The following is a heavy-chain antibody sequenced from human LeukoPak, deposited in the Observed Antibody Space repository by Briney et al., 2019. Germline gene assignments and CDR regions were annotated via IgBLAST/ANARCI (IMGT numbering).Heavy chain of an antibody. CDR3: ASLTYFDY. Sequence: ASVKVSCKASGGTFSSYAISWVRQAPGQGLEWMGGIIPIFGTANYAQKFQGRVTMTRDTSTSTVYMELSSLRSEDTAAYYCASLTYFDYWGQGTLVTVSS. J-gene: IGHJ4*02. CDR1: GGTFSSYA. V-gene: IGHV1-69*05. CDR2: IIPIFGTA.